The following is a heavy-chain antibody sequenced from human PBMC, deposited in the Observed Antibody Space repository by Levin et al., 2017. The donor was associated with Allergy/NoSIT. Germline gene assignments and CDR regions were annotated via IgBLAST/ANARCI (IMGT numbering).Heavy chain of an antibody. CDR3: ARWGGLSRERGFDF. V-gene: IGHV5-51*01. J-gene: IGHJ5*01. CDR2: IYPDDSDV. CDR1: GYTINSYW. Sequence: GESLKISCQASGYTINSYWIAWVRQLPGKGLEWMAIIYPDDSDVGYNPSFEGQVIVSADKTIKTAYLQWSSLTASDSGTYYCARWGGLSRERGFDFWGQGTLVTVS. D-gene: IGHD1-1*01.